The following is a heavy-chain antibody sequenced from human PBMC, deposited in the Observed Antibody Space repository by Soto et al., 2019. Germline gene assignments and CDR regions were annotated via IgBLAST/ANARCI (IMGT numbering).Heavy chain of an antibody. CDR1: GGSVSSGSYY. CDR3: ARGQAFWTGYYRMPYYFDY. V-gene: IGHV4-61*01. CDR2: LYYSGST. Sequence: SETLSLTCTVSGGSVSSGSYYWSWIRQPPGKGLEYIGYLYYSGSTNYNPSLKSRVTISVDTPKNQFSLKLISVTAADTAIYYCARGQAFWTGYYRMPYYFDYWGQGTLVTVSS. J-gene: IGHJ4*02. D-gene: IGHD3-3*01.